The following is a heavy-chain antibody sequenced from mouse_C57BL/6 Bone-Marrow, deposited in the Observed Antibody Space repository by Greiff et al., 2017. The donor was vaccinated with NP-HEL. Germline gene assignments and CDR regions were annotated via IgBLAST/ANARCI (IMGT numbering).Heavy chain of an antibody. CDR1: GFTFSSYA. Sequence: EVKLVESGGGLVKPGGSLKLSCAASGFTFSSYAMSWVRQIPEKRLEWVATISDGGSYTYYPDNVKGRFTISRDNAKNNLYLQMSHLKSEDTAMYYCARVQLRLYFDYWGQGTTLTVSS. J-gene: IGHJ2*01. V-gene: IGHV5-4*03. CDR2: ISDGGSYT. D-gene: IGHD3-2*02. CDR3: ARVQLRLYFDY.